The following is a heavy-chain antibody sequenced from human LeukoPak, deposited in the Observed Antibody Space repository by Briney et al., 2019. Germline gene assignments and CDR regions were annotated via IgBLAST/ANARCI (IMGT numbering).Heavy chain of an antibody. CDR1: GFTVSSNY. CDR3: ASDYKGPDAFDI. Sequence: GGSLRLSCAASGFTVSSNYMSWVRQAPGKGLEWVSGIYSGGGTYYADSAKGGFTNPRDNSKNTLDLEKNSLRAEDTAVYYCASDYKGPDAFDIWGQGTMVTVSS. V-gene: IGHV3-66*01. CDR2: IYSGGGT. J-gene: IGHJ3*02. D-gene: IGHD1-1*01.